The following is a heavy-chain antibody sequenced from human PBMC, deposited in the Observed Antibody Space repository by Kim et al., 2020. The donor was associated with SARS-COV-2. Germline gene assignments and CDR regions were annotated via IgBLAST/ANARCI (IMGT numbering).Heavy chain of an antibody. CDR2: INHSGST. CDR3: ARGTRQWLSRHYYYYMDV. J-gene: IGHJ6*03. V-gene: IGHV4-34*01. CDR1: GGSFSGYY. Sequence: ETLSLTCAVYGGSFSGYYWSWIRQPPGKGLEWIGEINHSGSTNYNPSLKSRVTISVDTSKNQFSLKLSSVTAADTAVYYCARGTRQWLSRHYYYYMDVWGKGTTVTVSS. D-gene: IGHD6-19*01.